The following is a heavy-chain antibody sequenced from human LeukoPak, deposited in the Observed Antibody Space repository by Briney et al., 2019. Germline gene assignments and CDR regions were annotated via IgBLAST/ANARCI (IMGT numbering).Heavy chain of an antibody. CDR1: GFTFSSYS. D-gene: IGHD4-17*01. CDR2: ISSSSSTI. J-gene: IGHJ3*02. CDR3: ARPLVRGDYVMGAFDI. Sequence: GGSLRLSCAASGFTFSSYSMNWVRQAPGKGLEWVSYISSSSSTIYYADSVKGRFTISRDNAKNSLYLQMNSLRAEDTAVYYCARPLVRGDYVMGAFDIWGQGTMVTVSS. V-gene: IGHV3-48*04.